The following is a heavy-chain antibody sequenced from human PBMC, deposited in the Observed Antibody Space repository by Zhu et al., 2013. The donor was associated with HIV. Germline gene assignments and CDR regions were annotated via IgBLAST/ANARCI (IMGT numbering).Heavy chain of an antibody. J-gene: IGHJ3*02. CDR3: ARERSVVAAPSIDAFDI. V-gene: IGHV1-69*01. Sequence: QVQLVQSGAEVKKPGSSVKVSCKASGGTFRNFAISWVRQAPGQGLEWMGGIIPVFRTADYTQKFQGRVTITADDSMTKAYMELTSLRSDDTAVYYCARERSVVAAPSIDAFDIWGQGTMLTVSS. D-gene: IGHD2-21*01. CDR1: GGTFRNFA. CDR2: IIPVFRTA.